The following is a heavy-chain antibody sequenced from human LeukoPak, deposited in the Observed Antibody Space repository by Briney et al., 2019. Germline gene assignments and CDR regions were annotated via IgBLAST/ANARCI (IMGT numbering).Heavy chain of an antibody. V-gene: IGHV1-69*06. CDR1: GGTFSSYA. CDR2: IIPIFGTA. Sequence: ASVKVSCKASGGTFSSYAISWVRQAPGQGLEWRGGIIPIFGTANYAKKFQGRVTITADKSTSTAYMELSSLRSEDTAVYYCARGKRWLQLDAFDIWGQGTMVTVSS. CDR3: ARGKRWLQLDAFDI. D-gene: IGHD5-24*01. J-gene: IGHJ3*02.